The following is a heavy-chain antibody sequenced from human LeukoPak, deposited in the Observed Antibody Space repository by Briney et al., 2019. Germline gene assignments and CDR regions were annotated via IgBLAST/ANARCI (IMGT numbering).Heavy chain of an antibody. CDR1: GYTFTGYY. Sequence: ASVKVSCKASGYTFTGYYMHWVRQAPGQGLEWMGWINPNSGGTNYAQKFQGRVTMTRDTSISTAYMELSRLRSDDTAVYYCARVRTGYCSSTSCYTSWFDPWGQGTLVTVSS. J-gene: IGHJ5*02. D-gene: IGHD2-2*02. CDR2: INPNSGGT. V-gene: IGHV1-2*02. CDR3: ARVRTGYCSSTSCYTSWFDP.